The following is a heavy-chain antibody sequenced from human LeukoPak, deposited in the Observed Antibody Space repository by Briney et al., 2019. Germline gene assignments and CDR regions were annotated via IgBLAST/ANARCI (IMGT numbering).Heavy chain of an antibody. CDR3: ARDRGWELLHPLVFDY. J-gene: IGHJ4*02. D-gene: IGHD1-26*01. V-gene: IGHV3-23*01. CDR1: GFTFSSYG. Sequence: PGGSLRLSCAASGFTFSSYGMSWVRQAPGKGLEWVSAISGRDHSTYYADSVKGRSTISRDDSKNTLYLQMYSLRAEDTAVYYCARDRGWELLHPLVFDYWGQGTLVTVSS. CDR2: ISGRDHST.